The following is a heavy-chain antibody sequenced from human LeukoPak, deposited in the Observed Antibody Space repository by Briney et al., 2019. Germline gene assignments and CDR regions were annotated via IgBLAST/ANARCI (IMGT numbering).Heavy chain of an antibody. CDR1: GYSMNSGYY. CDR3: ARLDNSAWDFDY. V-gene: IGHV4-38-2*01. D-gene: IGHD6-19*01. CDR2: MYHSGTT. Sequence: PPETLSLTCAVSGYSMNSGYYWGWIRQTPGKGLEWIGSMYHSGTTFYNPSLKSRVTISIDTSKNHLSLRLGSMTAADTAVYYCARLDNSAWDFDYWGQGTLVTVSS. J-gene: IGHJ4*02.